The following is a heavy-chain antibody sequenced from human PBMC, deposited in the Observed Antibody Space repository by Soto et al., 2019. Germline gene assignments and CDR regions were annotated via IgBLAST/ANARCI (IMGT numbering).Heavy chain of an antibody. CDR2: IYYSGST. Sequence: SETLSLTCTVSRGSISSGTNYWAWIRQPPGKGLEWIANIYYSGSTFYNPSLKSRVTISLDTSKNQFSLKLRSVTAADTAVYYCATHEAGWYFDSWGPGTLVTVSS. D-gene: IGHD6-25*01. CDR3: ATHEAGWYFDS. V-gene: IGHV4-39*01. J-gene: IGHJ4*02. CDR1: RGSISSGTNY.